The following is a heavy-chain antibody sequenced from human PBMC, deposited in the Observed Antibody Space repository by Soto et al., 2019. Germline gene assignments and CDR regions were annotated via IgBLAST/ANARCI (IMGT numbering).Heavy chain of an antibody. J-gene: IGHJ6*03. CDR3: ARRGIVVNRDDYYMDV. CDR1: GFTFSSYS. D-gene: IGHD2-2*01. Sequence: HPGGSLRLSCAASGFTFSSYSMNWVRQAPGKGLEWVSYISSSSSTIYYADSVKGRFTISRDNAKNSLYLQMNSLRAEDTAVYYCARRGIVVNRDDYYMDVWGKGTTVTVSS. CDR2: ISSSSSTI. V-gene: IGHV3-48*01.